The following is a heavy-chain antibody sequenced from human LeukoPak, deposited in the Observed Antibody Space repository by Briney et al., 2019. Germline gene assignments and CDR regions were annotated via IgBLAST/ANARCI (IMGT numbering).Heavy chain of an antibody. V-gene: IGHV4-59*01. CDR3: ARARDPDDYGDYVWFDP. D-gene: IGHD4-17*01. Sequence: PSETLSLTCTVSGGSISSYYRSWIRQPPGKGLEWIGYIYYSGSTNYNPSLKSRVTISVDTSKNQFSLKLSSVTAADTAVYYCARARDPDDYGDYVWFDPWGQGTLVTVSS. CDR1: GGSISSYY. J-gene: IGHJ5*02. CDR2: IYYSGST.